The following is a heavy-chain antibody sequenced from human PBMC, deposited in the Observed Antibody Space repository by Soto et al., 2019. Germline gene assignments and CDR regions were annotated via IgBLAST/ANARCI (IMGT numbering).Heavy chain of an antibody. J-gene: IGHJ5*02. CDR1: GFSLSTSGVG. CDR3: AHSQLELPHNWFDP. Sequence: QITLKESGPTLVTPTQTLRLTCTFSGFSLSTSGVGVGWIRQPPGKALEWLALIYWDDDKRYSPSLKSRLTITKDTSKNQVVLTMTNMDPVDTATYYCAHSQLELPHNWFDPWGQGTLVTVSS. CDR2: IYWDDDK. D-gene: IGHD1-7*01. V-gene: IGHV2-5*02.